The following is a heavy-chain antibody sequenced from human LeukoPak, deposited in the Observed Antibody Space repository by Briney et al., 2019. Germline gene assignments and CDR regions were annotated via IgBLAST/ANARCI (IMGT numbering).Heavy chain of an antibody. Sequence: ASVKVSCKASGYTLTSYGISWVRQAPGQGLEWMGWISAYNGNTNYAQKLQGRVTMTTDTSTSTAYMELRSLRSDDTAVYYCARVLVAYYYGSGGYPLPDIWGQGTLVTVSS. V-gene: IGHV1-18*01. CDR1: GYTLTSYG. J-gene: IGHJ4*02. CDR2: ISAYNGNT. D-gene: IGHD3-10*01. CDR3: ARVLVAYYYGSGGYPLPDI.